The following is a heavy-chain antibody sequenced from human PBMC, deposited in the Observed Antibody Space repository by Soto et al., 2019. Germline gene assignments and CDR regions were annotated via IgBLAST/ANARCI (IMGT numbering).Heavy chain of an antibody. D-gene: IGHD5-18*01. CDR1: GFTFSSYA. J-gene: IGHJ4*02. V-gene: IGHV3-64*02. Sequence: PGGSLRLSCAASGFTFSSYAMHWVRQAPGKGLVYVSGISSNGGSTNYADSVKGRFTISRDNFKNTLSLQMGSLRAEDMAVYFCAKGTRAYSYGYVDYWGQGTLVTVSS. CDR3: AKGTRAYSYGYVDY. CDR2: ISSNGGST.